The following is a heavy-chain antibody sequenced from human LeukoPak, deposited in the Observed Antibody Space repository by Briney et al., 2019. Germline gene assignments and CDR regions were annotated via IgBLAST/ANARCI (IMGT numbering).Heavy chain of an antibody. CDR3: ARDGSGYFDY. Sequence: GGSLRLSCAASGFTFSSYSMNWVRQAPGKGLEWVSSISSSSSYIYYADSVKGRFTISRDDAKNSLYLQMNSLRAEDTAVYYCARDGSGYFDYWGQGTLVTVSS. J-gene: IGHJ4*02. CDR2: ISSSSSYI. V-gene: IGHV3-21*01. CDR1: GFTFSSYS. D-gene: IGHD6-19*01.